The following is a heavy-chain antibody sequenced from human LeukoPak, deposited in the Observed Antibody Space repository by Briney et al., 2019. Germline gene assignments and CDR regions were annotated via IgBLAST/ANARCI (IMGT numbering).Heavy chain of an antibody. CDR2: ISWNSGSI. Sequence: GRSLRLSCAASGFTFDDYAMRWVRQAPGKGLEWVSGISWNSGSIGYADSVKGRFTISRDNAKNSLYLQMNSLRAEDTALYYCAKDSLSTPVALRYFAWYYPTGYMDVWGKGTTVTVSS. CDR3: AKDSLSTPVALRYFAWYYPTGYMDV. V-gene: IGHV3-9*01. D-gene: IGHD3-9*01. CDR1: GFTFDDYA. J-gene: IGHJ6*03.